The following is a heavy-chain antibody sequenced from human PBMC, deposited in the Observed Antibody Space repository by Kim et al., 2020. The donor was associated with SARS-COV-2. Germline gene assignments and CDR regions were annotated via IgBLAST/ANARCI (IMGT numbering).Heavy chain of an antibody. Sequence: SETLSLTCAVYGGSFSGYYWSWIRQPPGKGLEWIGEINHSGSTNYNPSLKSRVTISVDTSKNQFSLKLSSVTAADTAVYYCARGRQIYSGYQKSPYYFDYWGQGTLVTVSS. CDR2: INHSGST. D-gene: IGHD5-12*01. V-gene: IGHV4-34*01. J-gene: IGHJ4*02. CDR1: GGSFSGYY. CDR3: ARGRQIYSGYQKSPYYFDY.